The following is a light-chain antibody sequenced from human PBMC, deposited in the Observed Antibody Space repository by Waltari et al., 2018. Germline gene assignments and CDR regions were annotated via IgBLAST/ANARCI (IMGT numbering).Light chain of an antibody. V-gene: IGKV3-20*01. J-gene: IGKJ1*01. CDR1: QSVSRY. CDR2: DAS. CDR3: QNHERLPAT. Sequence: IVLPQSPGPLSLSPGARATLSCRASQSVSRYLAWYQQRPGQAPRLLIYDASTMATGIPDRFSGSGYGTDFTLTISRLEPEDFAVYYCQNHERLPATFGQGTKVEIK.